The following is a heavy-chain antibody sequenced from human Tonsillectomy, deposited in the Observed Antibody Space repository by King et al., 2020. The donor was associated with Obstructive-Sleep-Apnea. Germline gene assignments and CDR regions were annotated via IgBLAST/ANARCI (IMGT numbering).Heavy chain of an antibody. Sequence: QLVQSGAEVKKPGASVKVSCRSSGYTFTGYYMHWVRQAPGQGLEWMGRINPNSGGTNFAQKFQGRVTMTRDTSISTAYMDLSRLRSDDTAVYYCARDIGIADFDHWGQGTLVTVSS. V-gene: IGHV1-2*06. CDR1: GYTFTGYY. D-gene: IGHD1-26*01. CDR3: ARDIGIADFDH. J-gene: IGHJ4*02. CDR2: INPNSGGT.